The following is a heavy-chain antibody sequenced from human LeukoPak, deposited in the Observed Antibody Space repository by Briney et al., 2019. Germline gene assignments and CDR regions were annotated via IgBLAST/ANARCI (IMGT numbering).Heavy chain of an antibody. Sequence: ASVKVSCKASGYTFTNYGISWVRQAPGQGLEWMGWSGPYNGNTNYAQKFQDRITMTIDTSTSTAYMELRSLRSDDTAMYYCARRAPGKLAADYWGQGTLVTVSS. D-gene: IGHD3-10*01. CDR3: ARRAPGKLAADY. V-gene: IGHV1-18*01. CDR1: GYTFTNYG. J-gene: IGHJ4*02. CDR2: SGPYNGNT.